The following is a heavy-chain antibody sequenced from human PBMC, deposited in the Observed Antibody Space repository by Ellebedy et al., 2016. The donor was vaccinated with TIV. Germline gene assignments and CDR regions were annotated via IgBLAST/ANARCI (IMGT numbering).Heavy chain of an antibody. V-gene: IGHV3-9*01. CDR1: GFSLNTYA. Sequence: GGSLRLSXAVSGFSLNTYAMGWVRRAPGKGLEWVAGISWNSGSIEYGASVKGRFTISRDNANKSLYLQMNRLRPEDTALYYCAIDGGLDVWGQGTRVTVSS. J-gene: IGHJ6*02. CDR3: AIDGGLDV. CDR2: ISWNSGSI.